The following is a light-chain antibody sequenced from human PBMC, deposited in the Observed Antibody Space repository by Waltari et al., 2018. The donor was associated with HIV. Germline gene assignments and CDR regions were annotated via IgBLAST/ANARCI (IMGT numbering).Light chain of an antibody. CDR3: QQYHVTPPT. Sequence: DIVMTQSPDSLVVSLGARATIKCKSSQSVLHTSNNKNFLAWYKQKSGQAPKLLIYWASTRESGVPARFSGSGSGTKFTLTINNLQSEDVAVYYCQQYHVTPPTFGQGT. CDR2: WAS. V-gene: IGKV4-1*01. CDR1: QSVLHTSNNKNF. J-gene: IGKJ1*01.